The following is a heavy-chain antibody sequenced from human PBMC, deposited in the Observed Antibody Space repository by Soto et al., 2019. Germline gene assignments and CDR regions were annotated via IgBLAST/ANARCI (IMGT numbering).Heavy chain of an antibody. CDR2: INEDGSQQ. V-gene: IGHV3-7*03. Sequence: EVQLVESGGGLVQPGGSLRLSCAASAFIFSDSWMSWVRQSPGRGLEWVTNINEDGSQQYYVASVKGRFTISRDNARQSVYLQMNSLRVEDTAVYFCVRGRSTENPWGQGTVVTVSS. CDR1: AFIFSDSW. J-gene: IGHJ5*02. CDR3: VRGRSTENP.